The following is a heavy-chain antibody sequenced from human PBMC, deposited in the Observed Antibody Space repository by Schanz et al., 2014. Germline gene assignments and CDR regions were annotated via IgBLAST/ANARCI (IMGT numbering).Heavy chain of an antibody. J-gene: IGHJ3*01. D-gene: IGHD1-1*01. CDR1: GFTFSSYW. V-gene: IGHV3-7*01. CDR2: IEGDGTRT. CDR3: ARDADYNTTSDFWYDAYDF. Sequence: DVQLVESGGTLVQPGGSLIISCAASGFTFSSYWMVWLRQAPGKGLEWVANIEGDGTRTYYVDSVKGRFTVSRDNAENSLYLHLRSLRVDDTAVYYCARDADYNTTSDFWYDAYDFWGQGTVVTVSS.